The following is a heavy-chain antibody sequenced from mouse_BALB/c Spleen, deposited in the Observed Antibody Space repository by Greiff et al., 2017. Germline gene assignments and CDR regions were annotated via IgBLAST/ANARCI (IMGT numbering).Heavy chain of an antibody. CDR3: ARGGYYGSSPFAY. Sequence: LVESGPELVKPGASVKMSCKASGYTFTSYVMHWVKQKPGQGLEWIGYINPYNDGTKYNEKFKGKATLTSDKSSSTAYMELSSLTSEDSAVYYCARGGYYGSSPFAYWGQGTLVTVSA. D-gene: IGHD1-1*01. CDR2: INPYNDGT. CDR1: GYTFTSYV. J-gene: IGHJ3*01. V-gene: IGHV1-14*01.